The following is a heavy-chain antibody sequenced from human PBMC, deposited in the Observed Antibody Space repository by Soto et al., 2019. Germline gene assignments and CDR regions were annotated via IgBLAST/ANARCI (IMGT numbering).Heavy chain of an antibody. CDR3: ARDQGITMIVPSAFDI. CDR1: GYTFTGYY. D-gene: IGHD3-22*01. J-gene: IGHJ3*02. Sequence: GASVKVSCKASGYTFTGYYMHWVRQAPGQGLEWMGWINPNSGGTNYAQKFQGWVTMTRDTSISTAYMELSRLRSDDTAVYYCARDQGITMIVPSAFDIWGQGTIVTVSS. V-gene: IGHV1-2*04. CDR2: INPNSGGT.